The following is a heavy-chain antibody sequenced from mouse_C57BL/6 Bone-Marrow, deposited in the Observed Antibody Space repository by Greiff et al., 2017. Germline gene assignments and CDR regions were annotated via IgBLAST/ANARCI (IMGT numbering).Heavy chain of an antibody. J-gene: IGHJ1*03. V-gene: IGHV1-55*01. Sequence: QVQLQQPGAELVKPGASVKMSCKASGYTFPSYWITWVKQRPGQGLEWIGDIYPGRGSTNYNEKFKSKATLTVDTSSSTAYMQLSSLTSEDSAVYYCARYDYYGSSYSNGYFDVWGTGTTVTVSS. D-gene: IGHD1-1*01. CDR3: ARYDYYGSSYSNGYFDV. CDR1: GYTFPSYW. CDR2: IYPGRGST.